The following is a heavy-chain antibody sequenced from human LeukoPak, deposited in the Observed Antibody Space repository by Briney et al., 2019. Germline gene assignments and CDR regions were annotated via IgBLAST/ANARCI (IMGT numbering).Heavy chain of an antibody. CDR1: GYTFTSYA. V-gene: IGHV1-3*01. Sequence: ASVKVSCKASGYTFTSYAMHWVRQAPGQRLEWMGWINAGNGNTKYSQKFQGRVTITRDTSASTAYMELSSLRSEDTAVYYCATDGPYSGSYYTDLGYWGQGTLVTVSS. CDR2: INAGNGNT. CDR3: ATDGPYSGSYYTDLGY. D-gene: IGHD1-26*01. J-gene: IGHJ4*02.